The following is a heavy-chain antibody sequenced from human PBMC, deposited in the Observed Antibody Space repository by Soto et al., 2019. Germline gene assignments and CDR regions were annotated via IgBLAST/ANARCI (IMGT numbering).Heavy chain of an antibody. CDR3: ARSFGSSPTAFDN. D-gene: IGHD3-3*01. J-gene: IGHJ4*02. Sequence: SETLSLTCAVSGGSISSGDYSWSWIRQPPGKGLEWIGYTYHSGSIYYNPSLQSRVTISIDRSKNQFSLRLSSVTAADTAVYYCARSFGSSPTAFDNRGQGTLVTVSS. CDR1: GGSISSGDYS. CDR2: TYHSGSI. V-gene: IGHV4-30-2*01.